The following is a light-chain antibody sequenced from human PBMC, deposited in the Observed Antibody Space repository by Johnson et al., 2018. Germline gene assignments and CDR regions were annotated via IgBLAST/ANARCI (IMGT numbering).Light chain of an antibody. V-gene: IGLV1-51*02. J-gene: IGLJ1*01. CDR1: SSNIGNNY. CDR3: GTLYSSLSAGNV. CDR2: ENN. Sequence: QSVLTQPPSVSAAPGQKVTISCSGSSSNIGNNYVSWYQQLPGTAPKLLIYENNKRPSGIPDRFSGSKSGTSATLGITGLQTGEEADYYCGTLYSSLSAGNVFGTGTKVPVL.